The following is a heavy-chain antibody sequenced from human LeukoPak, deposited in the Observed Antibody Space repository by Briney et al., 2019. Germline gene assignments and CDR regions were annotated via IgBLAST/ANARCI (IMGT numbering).Heavy chain of an antibody. V-gene: IGHV3-21*01. Sequence: GGSLRLSCAASGFTFSSYSMNWVRQAPGKGLEWVSSISSSSSYIYYADSVKGRFTISRDNAKNSLYLQMNSLRAEDTAVYYCARDSAIDSSGYYPFDYWGQGTLVTVSS. CDR3: ARDSAIDSSGYYPFDY. J-gene: IGHJ4*02. CDR2: ISSSSSYI. D-gene: IGHD3-22*01. CDR1: GFTFSSYS.